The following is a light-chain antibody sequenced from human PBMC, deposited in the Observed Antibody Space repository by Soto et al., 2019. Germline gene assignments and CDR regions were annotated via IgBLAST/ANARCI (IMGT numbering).Light chain of an antibody. CDR3: QQYGYYPT. CDR1: QTLSSRH. Sequence: LTQSPGTLSLSPGERATLSCRASQTLSSRHLAWYQQKPGQAPRLLIYVSSSRATDIPDRFSGSGSGTDFTLTISPLEPEDFAIYYCQQYGYYPTFGQGTKVDIK. J-gene: IGKJ1*01. V-gene: IGKV3-20*01. CDR2: VSS.